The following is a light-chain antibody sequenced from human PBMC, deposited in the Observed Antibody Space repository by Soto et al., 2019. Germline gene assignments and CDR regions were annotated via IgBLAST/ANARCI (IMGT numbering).Light chain of an antibody. J-gene: IGKJ2*01. CDR2: YPS. Sequence: DIQMTQSPSTLSASVGDRVTITCRASQPINSWLAWYHNITGESPKLLIYYPSILDSEVPSMFRGRGSGTEFTLTISNLQPADFATYYCQQYDDYPNTFGKGNKLEI. CDR1: QPINSW. V-gene: IGKV1-5*01. CDR3: QQYDDYPNT.